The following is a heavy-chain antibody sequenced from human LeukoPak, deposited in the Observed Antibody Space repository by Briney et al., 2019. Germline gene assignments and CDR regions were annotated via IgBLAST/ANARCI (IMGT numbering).Heavy chain of an antibody. Sequence: GGSLRLSCAASGFTFDDYGMSWVRQAPGKGLEWVSGINWNGGSTYYADSVKGRFTISRDNSKNTLYLQMNSLRAEDTAVYYCAKRKRYFDWLLFRYYFDYWGQGTLVTVSS. D-gene: IGHD3-9*01. CDR1: GFTFDDYG. CDR3: AKRKRYFDWLLFRYYFDY. CDR2: INWNGGST. V-gene: IGHV3-23*01. J-gene: IGHJ4*02.